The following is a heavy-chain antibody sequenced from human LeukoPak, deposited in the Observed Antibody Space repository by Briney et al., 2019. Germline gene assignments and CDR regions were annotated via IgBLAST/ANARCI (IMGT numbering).Heavy chain of an antibody. Sequence: PGGFLRLSCVVSGFTFSSYWMSWVRQAPGKGLEWVADINGDESEKYYVDSVKGRFTISRDNAKNSLYLQMNSLRGEDTSVYYCARADFRSVDSWGQGTLVTVSS. CDR2: INGDESEK. V-gene: IGHV3-7*01. D-gene: IGHD3-3*01. J-gene: IGHJ4*02. CDR1: GFTFSSYW. CDR3: ARADFRSVDS.